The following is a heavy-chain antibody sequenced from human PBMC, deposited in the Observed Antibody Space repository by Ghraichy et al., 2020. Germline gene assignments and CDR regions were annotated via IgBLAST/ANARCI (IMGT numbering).Heavy chain of an antibody. D-gene: IGHD6-13*01. CDR2: IYYSGST. Sequence: SQTLSLTCTVSGGPINNYYWSWIRQPPGKGLEWIGYIYYSGSTNYYPSLKSRVTISVDTSKNQFSLKLSSVTAADTAVYYCARGDSSSLDWFDPWGQGTQVTVSS. V-gene: IGHV4-59*01. CDR3: ARGDSSSLDWFDP. J-gene: IGHJ5*02. CDR1: GGPINNYY.